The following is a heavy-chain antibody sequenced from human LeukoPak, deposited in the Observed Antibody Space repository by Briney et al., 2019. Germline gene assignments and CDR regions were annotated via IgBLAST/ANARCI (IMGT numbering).Heavy chain of an antibody. CDR1: GFTFNNYA. J-gene: IGHJ5*02. Sequence: QSGGSLRLSCAASGFTFNNYAMYWVRQAPGKGPEWVSGISGSGGITYYAESVEGRFTIFRDNSKNTVFLLMNSLGADDTAVYYCGETTSGKSSGRYPGWPFDPWGQGTLVTVSA. CDR3: GETTSGKSSGRYPGWPFDP. CDR2: ISGSGGIT. V-gene: IGHV3-23*01. D-gene: IGHD6-19*01.